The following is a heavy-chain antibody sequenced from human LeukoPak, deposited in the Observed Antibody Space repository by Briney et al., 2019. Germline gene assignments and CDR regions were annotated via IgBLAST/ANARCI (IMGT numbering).Heavy chain of an antibody. V-gene: IGHV3-7*01. J-gene: IGHJ4*02. CDR2: IKQDGTEK. CDR1: KFTFSTYL. Sequence: GGSLRLSCAASKFTFSTYLMSWVRQAPGKGLEWVASIKQDGTEKYYVDSVKGRFTISRDNAKNSLYLQMNSLRAEDTGVYYCARDLGYWGQGTLVTVSS. CDR3: ARDLGY.